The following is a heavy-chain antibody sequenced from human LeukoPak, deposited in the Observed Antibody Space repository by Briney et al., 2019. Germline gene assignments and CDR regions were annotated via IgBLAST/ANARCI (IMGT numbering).Heavy chain of an antibody. J-gene: IGHJ6*03. D-gene: IGHD2-8*01. Sequence: ASVKVSCKASGYTFTGYYMHWVRQAPGQGLEWMGWVNPNSGGTDYAQKFQGRVTMTRDTSISTAYMELSRLRSDDTAVYYCARDRNGVYYYYYMDVWGKGTTVTVSS. CDR1: GYTFTGYY. CDR3: ARDRNGVYYYYYMDV. CDR2: VNPNSGGT. V-gene: IGHV1-2*02.